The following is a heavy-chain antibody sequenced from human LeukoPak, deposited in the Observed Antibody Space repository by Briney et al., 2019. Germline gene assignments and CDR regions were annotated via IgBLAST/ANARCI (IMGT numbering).Heavy chain of an antibody. CDR2: ITSDRRTI. Sequence: GGSLRLSCAASGFTFSIYSMNWVRQAPGKGLEWVSYITSDRRTISYADPVKGRFTISRDNAKNSLFLQMNSLRAEDTAIYYCTTDTWYSAGHWGQGTLVTVSS. V-gene: IGHV3-48*04. D-gene: IGHD2-15*01. CDR1: GFTFSIYS. CDR3: TTDTWYSAGH. J-gene: IGHJ4*02.